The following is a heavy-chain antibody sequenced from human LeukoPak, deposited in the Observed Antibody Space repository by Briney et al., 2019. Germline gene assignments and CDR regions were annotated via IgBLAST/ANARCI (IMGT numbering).Heavy chain of an antibody. J-gene: IGHJ1*01. CDR3: ARDLDGNYGNFQH. V-gene: IGHV5-51*01. CDR2: IYPGDSDT. D-gene: IGHD4-17*01. CDR1: GYSFTNYW. Sequence: GGSLKMSCKGSGYSFTNYWIGWVGQMPGKGLEWVGIIYPGDSDTRYSPSFQGHVTITVENSVGTAYLQWSSLEGSDTAMYYCARDLDGNYGNFQHWGQGTLVTVSS.